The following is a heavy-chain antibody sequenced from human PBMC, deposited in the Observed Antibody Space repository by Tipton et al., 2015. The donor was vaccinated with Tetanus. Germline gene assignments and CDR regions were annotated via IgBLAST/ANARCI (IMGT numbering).Heavy chain of an antibody. CDR2: INPNSGGT. J-gene: IGHJ6*02. V-gene: IGHV1-2*02. CDR1: GYTFTSYD. D-gene: IGHD1-26*01. Sequence: QLVQSGAEVKKPGASVKVSCKASGYTFTSYDINWVRQATGQGLEWMGWINPNSGGTNYAQKFQGRVTMTRDTSISTAYMELSRLRSDDTAVYYCARGGVGATSQDYYYGMDVWGQGTTVTVSS. CDR3: ARGGVGATSQDYYYGMDV.